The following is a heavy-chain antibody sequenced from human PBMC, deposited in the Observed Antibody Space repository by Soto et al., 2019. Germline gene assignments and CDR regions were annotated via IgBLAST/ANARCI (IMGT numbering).Heavy chain of an antibody. V-gene: IGHV1-18*01. Sequence: QVQLVQSGAEVKKAGASVKVSCKASGYTFNIYGITWVRQAPGQGLEWMGWISGNNDNSKYAQKFQGRATKTTDTTSRKESMDLMCLKSDDTAVYYSARDDVPSKPASQNDRLDPGGQGTLVTVSS. D-gene: IGHD1-1*01. CDR2: ISGNNDNS. J-gene: IGHJ5*01. CDR3: ARDDVPSKPASQNDRLDP. CDR1: GYTFNIYG.